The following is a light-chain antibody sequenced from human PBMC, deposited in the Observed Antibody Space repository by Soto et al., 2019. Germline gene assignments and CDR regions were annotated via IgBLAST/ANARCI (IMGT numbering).Light chain of an antibody. V-gene: IGKV3-15*01. J-gene: IGKJ2*02. Sequence: ETIMTQSPATLSVSPGERATLSCRASQSVGTNLAWYQQKPGQAPRLLLYGVSTRATGIPARFSGSGSGTQFTLAISSLQSEDFAVYYCQQYNNWPPSTFGQGTKLEIK. CDR1: QSVGTN. CDR3: QQYNNWPPST. CDR2: GVS.